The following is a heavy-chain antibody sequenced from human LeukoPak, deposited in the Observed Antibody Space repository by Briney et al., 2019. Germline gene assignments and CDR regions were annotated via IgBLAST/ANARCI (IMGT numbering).Heavy chain of an antibody. CDR1: GYTFTSYG. CDR3: ARDISPDDYDSSGYYL. Sequence: ASVKVSCKASGYTFTSYGISWVRQAPGQGLEWMGWISAYNGNTNYAQKLQGRVTMTTDTSTSTAYMEVRSLTSDDTAMYYCARDISPDDYDSSGYYLWGQGTLVIVSS. D-gene: IGHD3-22*01. CDR2: ISAYNGNT. V-gene: IGHV1-18*01. J-gene: IGHJ5*02.